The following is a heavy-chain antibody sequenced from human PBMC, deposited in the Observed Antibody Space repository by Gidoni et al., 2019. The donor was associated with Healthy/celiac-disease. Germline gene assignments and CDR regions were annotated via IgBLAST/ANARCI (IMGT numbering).Heavy chain of an antibody. CDR1: GYSFPSYW. Sequence: EVQLVQSGEEVNKPGESLKISCKGSGYSFPSYWIGWVRQMPGKGLEWMGIIYPGDSDTRYSPSFQGQVTISADKSISTAYLQWSSLKASDTAMYYCARQGVATPSGDYYYYGMDVWGQGTTVTVSS. D-gene: IGHD2-15*01. J-gene: IGHJ6*02. CDR3: ARQGVATPSGDYYYYGMDV. V-gene: IGHV5-51*01. CDR2: IYPGDSDT.